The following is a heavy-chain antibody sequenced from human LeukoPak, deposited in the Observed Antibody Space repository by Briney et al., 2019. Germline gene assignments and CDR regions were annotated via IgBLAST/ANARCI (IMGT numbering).Heavy chain of an antibody. Sequence: GGSLRLSCAASGFTFSSYGMHWVRQAPGKGLEWVAVIWYDGSNKYYADSVKGRFTISRDNSKNTLYLQMNSLRAEDTAVYYCAKDPFVNYSGSYSDLDYWGQGTLVTVSS. J-gene: IGHJ4*02. CDR3: AKDPFVNYSGSYSDLDY. CDR1: GFTFSSYG. V-gene: IGHV3-30*02. D-gene: IGHD1-26*01. CDR2: IWYDGSNK.